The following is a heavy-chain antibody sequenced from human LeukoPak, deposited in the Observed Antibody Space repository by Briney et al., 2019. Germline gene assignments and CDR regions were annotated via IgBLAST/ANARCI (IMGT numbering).Heavy chain of an antibody. V-gene: IGHV4-4*07. J-gene: IGHJ3*02. CDR2: IYTSEST. D-gene: IGHD6-19*01. CDR3: ARDSGSGWYGAAFDI. CDR1: GGSISSYY. Sequence: PSETLSLTCTVSGGSISSYYWSWIRQPAGKGLEWIGRIYTSESTNYNPSLKSRVTMSVDTPKNQFSLKLSSVTAADTAVYYCARDSGSGWYGAAFDIWGQGTMVTVSS.